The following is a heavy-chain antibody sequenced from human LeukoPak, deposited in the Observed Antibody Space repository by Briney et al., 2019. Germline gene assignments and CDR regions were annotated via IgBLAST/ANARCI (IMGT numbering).Heavy chain of an antibody. CDR1: GYTFTGYY. D-gene: IGHD3-22*01. V-gene: IGHV1-2*02. Sequence: ASVKVSCKASGYTFTGYYMHWVRQAPGQGLEWMGWINPNSGGTNYAQKFQGRVTMTRDMSTSTVYMELSSLRSEDTAVYYCARGGQVPVYDSCAYYGHEWGQGTLVTVSS. J-gene: IGHJ4*02. CDR2: INPNSGGT. CDR3: ARGGQVPVYDSCAYYGHE.